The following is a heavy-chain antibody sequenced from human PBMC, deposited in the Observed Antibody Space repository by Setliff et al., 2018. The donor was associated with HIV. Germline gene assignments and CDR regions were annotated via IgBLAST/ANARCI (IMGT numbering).Heavy chain of an antibody. CDR2: LSRGGDNT. J-gene: IGHJ4*02. CDR3: VKPYTGYYYDGSVYDDF. CDR1: GFTFSSHA. Sequence: PGGSLRLSCAGSGFTFSSHAMSWARQAPGKRPEYVAALSRGGDNTKYADSVKGRFIISRDTSKNTLYLQMSSLRPDDTAIYYCVKPYTGYYYDGSVYDDFWGQGTLVTVSS. V-gene: IGHV3-64D*09. D-gene: IGHD3-22*01.